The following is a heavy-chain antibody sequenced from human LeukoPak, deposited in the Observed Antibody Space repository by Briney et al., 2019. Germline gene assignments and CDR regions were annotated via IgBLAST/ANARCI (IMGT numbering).Heavy chain of an antibody. V-gene: IGHV1-69*10. CDR2: IIPILDTA. J-gene: IGHJ5*02. Sequence: SVKVSCKASGYTFTGYYMHWVRQAPGQGLEWMGGIIPILDTANYAQKFQGRVTITADKSTSTAYMELSSLRSEDTAVYYCAREEDTPNWFDPWGQGTLVTVSS. CDR3: AREEDTPNWFDP. CDR1: GYTFTGYY.